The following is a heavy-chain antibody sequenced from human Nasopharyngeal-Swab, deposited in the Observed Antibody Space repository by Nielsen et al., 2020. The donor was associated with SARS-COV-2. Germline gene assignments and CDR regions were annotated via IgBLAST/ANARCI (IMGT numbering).Heavy chain of an antibody. CDR1: GFTFGSYS. V-gene: IGHV3-64*02. CDR3: ATERGNWFYFDY. J-gene: IGHJ4*01. Sequence: GESLKISCAASGFTFGSYSMHWVRQAPGKGLECVSAIGSNEAETYYADSVTGRVTISRDNSKNILYLQMGTLRPEDTAVYYCATERGNWFYFDYWGHGTLVTVSS. D-gene: IGHD3-9*01. CDR2: IGSNEAET.